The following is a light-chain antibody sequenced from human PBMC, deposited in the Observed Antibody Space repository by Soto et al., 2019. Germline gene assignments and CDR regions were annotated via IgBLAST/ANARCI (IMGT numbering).Light chain of an antibody. CDR1: QSISSW. CDR3: QQYNSYSPYT. CDR2: DAS. Sequence: DIQMTQSPSTLSASVGDRVTITCRASQSISSWLAWYQQKPGKAPKLLIYDASSLESGDPSRFSGSGSGTEFTLTISSLQPDDFATYYCQQYNSYSPYTFGQGTKLGIK. J-gene: IGKJ2*01. V-gene: IGKV1-5*01.